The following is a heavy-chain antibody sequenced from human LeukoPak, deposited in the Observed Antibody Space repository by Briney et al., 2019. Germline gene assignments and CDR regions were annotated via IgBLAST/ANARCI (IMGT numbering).Heavy chain of an antibody. CDR3: ARLPSNYDYVWGSYRYPRGTKYYFDY. V-gene: IGHV4-4*07. CDR1: GGSISSYY. D-gene: IGHD3-16*02. J-gene: IGHJ4*02. Sequence: SETLSLTCTVSGGSISSYYWSWIRQPAGKGLEWLGRIYTSRSTNYNPSLKSRVTISVDTSKNQFSLKLSSVTAADTAVYYCARLPSNYDYVWGSYRYPRGTKYYFDYWGQGTLVTVSS. CDR2: IYTSRST.